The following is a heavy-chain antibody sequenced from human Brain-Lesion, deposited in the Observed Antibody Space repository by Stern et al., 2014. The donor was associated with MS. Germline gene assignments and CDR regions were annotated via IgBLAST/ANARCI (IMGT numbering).Heavy chain of an antibody. J-gene: IGHJ4*02. Sequence: QVQLVESGPGLVKPSGTLSLTCAVSGGSISSSNWWSWVRQSPGKGLEWIGESDHSGSTIYNPSLKSRVTVSVDKSTNRFPLTLRSVTAADTAVYFCARFPASRPHVFDSWGQGTLVTVSS. CDR3: ARFPASRPHVFDS. CDR1: GGSISSSNW. V-gene: IGHV4-4*02. CDR2: SDHSGST. D-gene: IGHD6-13*01.